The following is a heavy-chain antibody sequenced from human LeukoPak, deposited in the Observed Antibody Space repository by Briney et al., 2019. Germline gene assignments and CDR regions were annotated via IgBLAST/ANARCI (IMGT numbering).Heavy chain of an antibody. CDR2: INHSGST. CDR3: ARGRSTIFGVVIIKGNWFDP. J-gene: IGHJ5*02. V-gene: IGHV4-34*01. D-gene: IGHD3-3*01. CDR1: GASFSDSS. Sequence: SSETLSLTCALSGASFSDSSWTWIRQPPGKGLEWIGEINHSGSTNYNPSPKSRVTISVDTSKNQFSLKMSSVTAADTAVYYCARGRSTIFGVVIIKGNWFDPWGQGTLVTVSS.